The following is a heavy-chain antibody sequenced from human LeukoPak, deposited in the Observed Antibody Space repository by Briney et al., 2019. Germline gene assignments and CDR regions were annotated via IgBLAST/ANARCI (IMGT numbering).Heavy chain of an antibody. CDR3: ARLGAGPTYYDFWSGYSSFYFDY. CDR1: GGSTSSSNYY. J-gene: IGHJ4*02. Sequence: KPSETLSLTCTVSGGSTSSSNYYWGWIRQPPGKGLEWIGGILYFGNTYYNPSLKSRVTISVDTSKNQFSLKLSSVTAADTAVYYCARLGAGPTYYDFWSGYSSFYFDYWGQGTLVTVSS. V-gene: IGHV4-39*01. D-gene: IGHD3-3*01. CDR2: ILYFGNT.